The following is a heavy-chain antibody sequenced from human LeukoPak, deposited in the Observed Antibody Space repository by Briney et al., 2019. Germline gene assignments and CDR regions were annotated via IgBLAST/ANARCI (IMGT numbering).Heavy chain of an antibody. Sequence: MPSETLSLTCAVYGGSFSGYYWSWIRQPPGKGLEWIGEINHSGSTNYNPSLKSRVTISVDTSKNQFSLKLSSVTAADTAVYYCARGTRTFDPWGQGTLVTVSS. CDR3: ARGTRTFDP. V-gene: IGHV4-34*01. CDR1: GGSFSGYY. J-gene: IGHJ5*02. CDR2: INHSGST. D-gene: IGHD2-2*01.